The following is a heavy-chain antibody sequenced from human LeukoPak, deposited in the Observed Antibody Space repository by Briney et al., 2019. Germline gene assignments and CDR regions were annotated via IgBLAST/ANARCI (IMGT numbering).Heavy chain of an antibody. J-gene: IGHJ3*02. CDR2: IYTSGST. CDR1: GGSISSYY. V-gene: IGHV4-4*07. Sequence: SETLSLTCTVSGGSISSYYWSWIRQPAGKGLEWIGRIYTSGSTNYSPSLKSRVTMSVDTSKNQFSLKLSSVTAADTAVYYCARLVGATVDSDAFDIWGQGTMVTVSS. CDR3: ARLVGATVDSDAFDI. D-gene: IGHD1-26*01.